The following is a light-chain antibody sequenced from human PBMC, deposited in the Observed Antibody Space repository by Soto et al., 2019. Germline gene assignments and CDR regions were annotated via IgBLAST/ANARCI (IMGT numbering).Light chain of an antibody. V-gene: IGKV1-17*01. Sequence: DIQMTQSPSSLSASVGDRVTITCRASQGIRNDLGWFQQNPGKAPNCLIYAASSLQSGVPSRFSGSGSGTEFTLTVSSLQPEDFATYYCLQQSSYPPLTFGGRTRVEIK. CDR3: LQQSSYPPLT. CDR1: QGIRND. CDR2: AAS. J-gene: IGKJ4*01.